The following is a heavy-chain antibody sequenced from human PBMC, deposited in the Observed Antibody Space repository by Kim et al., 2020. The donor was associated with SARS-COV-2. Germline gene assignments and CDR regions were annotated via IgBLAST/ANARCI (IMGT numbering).Heavy chain of an antibody. CDR2: T. V-gene: IGHV3-11*05. Sequence: TNYAGSVKGRFTISRDNAKNSLYLQMNSLRAEDTAVYYCAREDSSGCFDYWGQGTLVTVSS. D-gene: IGHD6-19*01. CDR3: AREDSSGCFDY. J-gene: IGHJ4*02.